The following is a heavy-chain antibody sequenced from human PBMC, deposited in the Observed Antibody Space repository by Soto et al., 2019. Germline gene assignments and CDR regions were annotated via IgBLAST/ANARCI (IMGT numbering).Heavy chain of an antibody. V-gene: IGHV1-18*01. CDR1: GYTFTSYG. D-gene: IGHD3-16*02. Sequence: ASVKVSCKASGYTFTSYGISWVRQAPGQGLEWMGWISAYNGNTNYAQKLQGRVTMTTDTSTSTAYMELRSLRSDDTAVYYCARGSLEVIPPYYFDYLCLQALVPVSA. J-gene: IGHJ4*02. CDR3: ARGSLEVIPPYYFDY. CDR2: ISAYNGNT.